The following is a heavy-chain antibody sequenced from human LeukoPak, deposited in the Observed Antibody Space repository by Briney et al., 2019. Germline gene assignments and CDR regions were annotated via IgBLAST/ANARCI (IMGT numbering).Heavy chain of an antibody. D-gene: IGHD4-17*01. Sequence: GGSLRLSCVASGFTFNRFALHWVRQAPGKGLEWVSMISFDGTTKDYADSVKGRFTISRDNSKNTLYLQMNSLRAEDTAVYYCARDNAGYGDNALDYSGQGTLVTASS. V-gene: IGHV3-30*14. J-gene: IGHJ4*02. CDR2: ISFDGTTK. CDR3: ARDNAGYGDNALDY. CDR1: GFTFNRFA.